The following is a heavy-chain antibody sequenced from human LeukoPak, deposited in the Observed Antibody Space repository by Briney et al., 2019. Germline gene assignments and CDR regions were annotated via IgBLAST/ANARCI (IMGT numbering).Heavy chain of an antibody. J-gene: IGHJ3*02. Sequence: GGSLRLSCAASGFTVSSNYMSSVRQAPGEGLEWVSIMYGDGSTYNADSVKGRFTISRDTSNNTVFLQMNSPRAEDTALYYCSKSFETSGYYGPDAVESWGQGTMVTVSS. CDR2: MYGDGST. V-gene: IGHV3-66*01. CDR1: GFTVSSNY. D-gene: IGHD3-22*01. CDR3: SKSFETSGYYGPDAVES.